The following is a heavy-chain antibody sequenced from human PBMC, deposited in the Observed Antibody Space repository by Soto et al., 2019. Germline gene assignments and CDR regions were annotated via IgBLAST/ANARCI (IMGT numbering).Heavy chain of an antibody. CDR3: ARVAITLIRGLKVDFYSMDV. V-gene: IGHV1-18*01. D-gene: IGHD3-10*01. CDR1: GYTFNNYG. J-gene: IGHJ6*04. Sequence: ASVKVSCKASGYTFNNYGITWVRQAPGQGLEWLGWISVYNGNKNYAKKVQGRVSMTADTSTSTAHMELRSLQSDDTAVYFCARVAITLIRGLKVDFYSMDVWGKGTKVTVSS. CDR2: ISVYNGNK.